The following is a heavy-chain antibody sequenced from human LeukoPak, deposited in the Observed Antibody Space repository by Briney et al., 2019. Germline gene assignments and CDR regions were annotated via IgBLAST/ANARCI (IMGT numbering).Heavy chain of an antibody. CDR2: ISSSGSSI. CDR1: GFTFSSCE. J-gene: IGHJ4*02. D-gene: IGHD1-14*01. V-gene: IGHV3-48*03. Sequence: SGGSLRLSCAAAGFTFSSCEMNWVRQAPGEGLQWVSYISSSGSSIYYADSVKGRFTISRDNAKNSLYLQMNSLRAEDTAVYYCARGTPVSVWGQGTLVTVSS. CDR3: ARGTPVSV.